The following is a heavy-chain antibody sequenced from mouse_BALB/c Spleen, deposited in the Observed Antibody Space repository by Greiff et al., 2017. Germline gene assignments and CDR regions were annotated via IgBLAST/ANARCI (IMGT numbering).Heavy chain of an antibody. CDR3: ARIESYAMDY. J-gene: IGHJ4*01. CDR2: ISSGGSYT. V-gene: IGHV5-9-4*01. Sequence: EVKVVESGGGLVKPGGSLKLSCAASGFTFSSYAMSWVRQSPEKRLEWVAEISSGGSYTYYPDTVTGRFTISRDNAKNTLYLEMSSLRSEDTAMYYCARIESYAMDYWGQGTSVTVSS. CDR1: GFTFSSYA.